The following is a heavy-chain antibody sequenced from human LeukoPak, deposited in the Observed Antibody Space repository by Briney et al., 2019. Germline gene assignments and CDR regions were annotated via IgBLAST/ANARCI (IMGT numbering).Heavy chain of an antibody. Sequence: GGSLRLCNAASGFNFSSYGMHLVRQAAGKGLEGVAVIWYDGSNKYYADSVKGRFTISRDNSKNTLYLQMNSLRAEDTAVYYCATNDYSGSEYYYYYMDVWGKGTTVTVSS. D-gene: IGHD4-11*01. CDR1: GFNFSSYG. CDR3: ATNDYSGSEYYYYYMDV. V-gene: IGHV3-33*01. J-gene: IGHJ6*03. CDR2: IWYDGSNK.